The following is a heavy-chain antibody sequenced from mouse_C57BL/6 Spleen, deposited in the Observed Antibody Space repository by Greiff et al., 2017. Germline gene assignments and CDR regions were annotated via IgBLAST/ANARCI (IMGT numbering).Heavy chain of an antibody. D-gene: IGHD2-10*02. J-gene: IGHJ4*01. CDR1: GYAFSSSW. V-gene: IGHV1-82*01. CDR3: ARSPSIQGYYYAMDF. Sequence: VQLQQSGPELVKPGASVKISCKASGYAFSSSWMNWVKQRPGKGLEWIGRIYPGDGDTNYNGKVKGKAPLTADKSSSTAYMQLSSLTSEDSAVYFCARSPSIQGYYYAMDFWGKGTSVTVSS. CDR2: IYPGDGDT.